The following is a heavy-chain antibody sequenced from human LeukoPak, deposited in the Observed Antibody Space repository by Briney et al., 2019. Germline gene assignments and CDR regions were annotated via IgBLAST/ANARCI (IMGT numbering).Heavy chain of an antibody. V-gene: IGHV3-74*01. CDR3: ARDSPIYSGSYFFDY. Sequence: GGSLRLSCAASGFTFSRYWMHWVRQAPGKGVVWVSRINSDVTNTNYADSVNGRFTISRDNANNTLYLQMNSLRAEDTAVYYCARDSPIYSGSYFFDYWGQGTLVTVSS. D-gene: IGHD1-26*01. CDR1: GFTFSRYW. CDR2: INSDVTNT. J-gene: IGHJ4*02.